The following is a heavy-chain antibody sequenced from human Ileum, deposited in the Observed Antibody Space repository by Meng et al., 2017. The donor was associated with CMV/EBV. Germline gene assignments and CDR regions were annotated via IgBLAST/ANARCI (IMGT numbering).Heavy chain of an antibody. CDR2: IIPRVGIP. D-gene: IGHD6-19*01. CDR3: ARGSQVVAGIEDHYLDY. J-gene: IGHJ4*02. Sequence: TSKSHSIRWRREVPGQGVEWMGRIIPRVGIPNYNTKYQGKITITADKSTNTAYLEVTSLTSEDTAMYYCARGSQVVAGIEDHYLDYWGQGSLVTVSS. V-gene: IGHV1-69*04. CDR1: TSKSHS.